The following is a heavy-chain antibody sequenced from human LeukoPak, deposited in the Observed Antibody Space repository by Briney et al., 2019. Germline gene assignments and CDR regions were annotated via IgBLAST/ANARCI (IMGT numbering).Heavy chain of an antibody. Sequence: PGGSLRLSCAASGFTFSSYEMNWVRQAPGKGLEWVSYISSSGSTIYYADSVKGRFTISRDDAKNSLYLQMNSLRAEDTAVYYCARGDYYGSPKVVAAWGQGTLVTVSS. CDR3: ARGDYYGSPKVVAA. J-gene: IGHJ5*02. V-gene: IGHV3-48*03. CDR2: ISSSGSTI. CDR1: GFTFSSYE. D-gene: IGHD3-10*01.